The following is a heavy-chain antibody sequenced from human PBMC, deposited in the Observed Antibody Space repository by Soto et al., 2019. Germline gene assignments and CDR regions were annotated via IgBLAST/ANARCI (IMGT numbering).Heavy chain of an antibody. Sequence: EVQLVECGGVLVQPVGYMRLYFVASGFTFSNYEMNWVRQAPGKGLEWVSSGSNSGGTIYYAESVKVRFTISRDNAKNSLYLQMHSLRAEDAAVYYCSRDAVSGSWGQGTLVTVSS. V-gene: IGHV3-48*03. J-gene: IGHJ5*02. CDR2: GSNSGGTI. CDR1: GFTFSNYE. CDR3: SRDAVSGS. D-gene: IGHD3-10*01.